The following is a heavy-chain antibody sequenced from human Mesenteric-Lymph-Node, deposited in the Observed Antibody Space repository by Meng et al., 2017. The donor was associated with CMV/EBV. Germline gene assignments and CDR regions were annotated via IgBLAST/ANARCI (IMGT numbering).Heavy chain of an antibody. V-gene: IGHV3-11*04. D-gene: IGHD3-10*01. J-gene: IGHJ4*02. CDR3: ARGGMVRGYPYYFDY. CDR2: ISSSGSTI. Sequence: GESLKISCAASGFTFSDYYMSWIRQAPGKGLEWVSYISSSGSTIYYADSVKGRFTISRDNAKNSLYLQMNSLRAEDTAVYYCARGGMVRGYPYYFDYWGQGTLVTVSS. CDR1: GFTFSDYY.